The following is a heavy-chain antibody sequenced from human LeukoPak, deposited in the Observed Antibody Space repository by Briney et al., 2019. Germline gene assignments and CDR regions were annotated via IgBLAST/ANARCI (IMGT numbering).Heavy chain of an antibody. Sequence: SETLSLTCTVSSYSISSGYYWSWIRQPAGKGLEYIGRIYNSGITNYNPSLKSRVTISVDTSKNQFSLKLNSVTAADTAVYYCAKFRLNLWFGELDAEYFQHWGQGTLVTVSS. D-gene: IGHD3-10*01. CDR2: IYNSGIT. V-gene: IGHV4-61*02. J-gene: IGHJ1*01. CDR1: SYSISSGYY. CDR3: AKFRLNLWFGELDAEYFQH.